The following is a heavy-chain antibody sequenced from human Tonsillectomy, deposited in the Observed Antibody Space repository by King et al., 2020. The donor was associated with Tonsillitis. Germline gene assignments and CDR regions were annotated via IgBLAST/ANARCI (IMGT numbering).Heavy chain of an antibody. CDR2: IDHSGST. CDR3: ARGRSPGY. CDR1: GGSFSGYY. Sequence: VQLQQWGAGLVKPSETLSLTCAFYGGSFSGYYWSWILQPPVKGLEWIGEIDHSGSTNYNPTLKSRVTISGDTSKNQFSLNLSSVTAADTAVYYCARGRSPGYWGQGTLVTVSS. J-gene: IGHJ4*02. D-gene: IGHD6-13*01. V-gene: IGHV4-34*01.